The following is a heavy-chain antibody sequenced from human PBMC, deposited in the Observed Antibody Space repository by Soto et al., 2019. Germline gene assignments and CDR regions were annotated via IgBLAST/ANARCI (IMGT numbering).Heavy chain of an antibody. V-gene: IGHV2-5*01. Sequence: SGPTLVNPTQTLTLSCTFSGFSLTTSGEGVGWIRQSPGKALEWLALIYGHGDKRYSPSLTSRLTITKDTSRSQVVLTMTDMDPVDTATYYCVLLRPSYFYGSGSDFYFDYWGQGTLVTVSS. CDR3: VLLRPSYFYGSGSDFYFDY. D-gene: IGHD3-10*01. CDR1: GFSLTTSGEG. CDR2: IYGHGDK. J-gene: IGHJ4*02.